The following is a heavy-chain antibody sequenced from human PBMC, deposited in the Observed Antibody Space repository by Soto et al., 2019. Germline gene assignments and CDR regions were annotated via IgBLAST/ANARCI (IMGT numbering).Heavy chain of an antibody. CDR1: GGNFSTHA. D-gene: IGHD3-22*01. Sequence: QVQLVQSGAEVKKPGSSVKVSCKASGGNFSTHAISWVRQAPGQGLVWMGGIIPMFNTTISAQKFQGSVTITADDYTSTAYMEPGSLRSEDTAVYYCARDAYDRGCLDYWGQGTLVTVSS. V-gene: IGHV1-69*01. CDR3: ARDAYDRGCLDY. J-gene: IGHJ4*02. CDR2: IIPMFNTT.